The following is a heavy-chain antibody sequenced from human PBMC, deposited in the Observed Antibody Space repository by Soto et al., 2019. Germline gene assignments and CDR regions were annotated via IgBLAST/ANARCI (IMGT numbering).Heavy chain of an antibody. CDR3: ARRSGSSSGWYLY. D-gene: IGHD6-19*01. CDR1: GYTFNKYA. CDR2: IDTGNGNA. J-gene: IGHJ4*02. Sequence: ASVKVSCKASGYTFNKYAIHWVRQAPGQTLEWMGLIDTGNGNAGYAQKFQGRVTMTRNTSISTAYMELSSLRSEDTAVYYCARRSGSSSGWYLYWGQGTLVTVSS. V-gene: IGHV1-3*04.